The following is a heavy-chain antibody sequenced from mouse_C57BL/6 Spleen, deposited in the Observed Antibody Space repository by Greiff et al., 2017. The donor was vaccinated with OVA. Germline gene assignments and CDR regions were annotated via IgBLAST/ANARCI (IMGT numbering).Heavy chain of an antibody. V-gene: IGHV14-4*01. Sequence: VQLQQSGAELVRPGASVKLSCTASGFNIKDDYMHWVKQRPEQGLEWLGWIDPENGDTEYASKFQGKATITADTSSNTAYLQLSSLTSEDTAVYYCTTPGTNAYWGQGTLVTVSA. J-gene: IGHJ3*01. CDR3: TTPGTNAY. D-gene: IGHD4-1*01. CDR2: IDPENGDT. CDR1: GFNIKDDY.